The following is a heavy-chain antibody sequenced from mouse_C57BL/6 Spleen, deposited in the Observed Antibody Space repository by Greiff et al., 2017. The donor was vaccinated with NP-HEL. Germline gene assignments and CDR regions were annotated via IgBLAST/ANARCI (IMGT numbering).Heavy chain of an antibody. D-gene: IGHD2-3*01. CDR1: GYTFTSYG. J-gene: IGHJ2*01. CDR2: IYPRSGNT. V-gene: IGHV1-81*01. Sequence: VQLQQSGAELARPGASVKLSCKASGYTFTSYGISWVKQRTGQGLEWIGEIYPRSGNTYYNEKFKGKATLTADKSSSTAYMELRSLTSEDSAVYFCARSRFDDGYYERYFDYWGQGTTLTVSS. CDR3: ARSRFDDGYYERYFDY.